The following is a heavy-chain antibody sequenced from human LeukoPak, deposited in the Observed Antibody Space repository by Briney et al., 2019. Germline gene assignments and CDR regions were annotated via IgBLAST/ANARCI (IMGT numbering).Heavy chain of an antibody. CDR2: ISGSSGST. V-gene: IGHV3-23*01. D-gene: IGHD4-17*01. Sequence: SCKASGGTFSSYAMSWVRQAPGKGLEWVSAISGSSGSTYYADSVKGRFTISRDNSKNTLYLQMNSLRAEDTAVYYCAKDLKAYGDKVDYWGQGTLVTVSS. CDR1: GGTFSSYA. J-gene: IGHJ4*02. CDR3: AKDLKAYGDKVDY.